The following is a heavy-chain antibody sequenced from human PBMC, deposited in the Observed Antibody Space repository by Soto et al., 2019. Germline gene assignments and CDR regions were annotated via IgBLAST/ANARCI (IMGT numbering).Heavy chain of an antibody. D-gene: IGHD3-10*01. V-gene: IGHV3-30*18. J-gene: IGHJ4*02. CDR3: AKDGPSGTLED. CDR1: GFTFSSYG. CDR2: ISYDGSNK. Sequence: QVQLVESGGGVVQPGRSLRLSCAASGFTFSSYGMHWVRQAPGKGLEWVAVISYDGSNKYYADSVKGRFTISRDNSKNTLYLQMNSLRAEDTAVYYCAKDGPSGTLEDWGQGTLVTVSS.